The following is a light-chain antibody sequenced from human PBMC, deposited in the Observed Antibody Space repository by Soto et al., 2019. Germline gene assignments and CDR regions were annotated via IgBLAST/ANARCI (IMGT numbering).Light chain of an antibody. CDR1: SSNIAPNT. CDR2: AND. Sequence: QSVLTQPPSASGTPGQRVTISCSGSSSNIAPNTVNWYQHLPGAAPQLLIFANDRRPSGVPDRFSGSRYGTSTSLAISGLQSEDEADYYCAAWEDSLNGYVFGTGT. CDR3: AAWEDSLNGYV. J-gene: IGLJ1*01. V-gene: IGLV1-44*01.